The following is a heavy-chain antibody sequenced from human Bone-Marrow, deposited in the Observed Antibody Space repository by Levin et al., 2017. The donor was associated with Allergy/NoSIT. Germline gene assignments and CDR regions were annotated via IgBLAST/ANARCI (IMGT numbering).Heavy chain of an antibody. CDR2: ISAYNGNT. Sequence: GGSLRLSCKASGYTFTSYGISWVRQAPGQGLEWMGWISAYNGNTNYAQKLQGRVTMTTDTSTSTAYMELRSLRSDDTAVYYCARVTPYSSSRYYYYGMDVWGQGTTVTVSS. D-gene: IGHD6-6*01. CDR1: GYTFTSYG. J-gene: IGHJ6*02. V-gene: IGHV1-18*01. CDR3: ARVTPYSSSRYYYYGMDV.